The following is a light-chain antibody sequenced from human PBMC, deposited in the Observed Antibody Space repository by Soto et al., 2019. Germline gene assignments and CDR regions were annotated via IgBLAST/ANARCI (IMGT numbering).Light chain of an antibody. CDR1: QSISSW. CDR3: QQYNSYPET. V-gene: IGKV1-5*01. J-gene: IGKJ1*01. CDR2: DAS. Sequence: DIQMTQSPSTLSASVGDRVTITCRASQSISSWLAWYQQKPGKAPKLPIYDASSLESGVPSRFSGSGSGTEFTLTISSLQPDDFATYYCQQYNSYPETFGQGTKVDIK.